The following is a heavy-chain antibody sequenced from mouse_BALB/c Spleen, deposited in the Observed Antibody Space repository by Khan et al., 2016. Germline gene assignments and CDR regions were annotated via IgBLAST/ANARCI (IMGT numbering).Heavy chain of an antibody. CDR1: GFTFSRFG. CDR3: ARGDY. CDR2: ISSGSSTI. J-gene: IGHJ2*01. Sequence: EVELVESGGGLVQPGGSRKLSCAASGFTFSRFGMHWVRQAPEKGLEWVAYISSGSSTIYYADTLKGRFTISRDNPKNALFLQMTSLRSEDTAMYYCARGDYWGQCTTLTVSS. V-gene: IGHV5-17*02.